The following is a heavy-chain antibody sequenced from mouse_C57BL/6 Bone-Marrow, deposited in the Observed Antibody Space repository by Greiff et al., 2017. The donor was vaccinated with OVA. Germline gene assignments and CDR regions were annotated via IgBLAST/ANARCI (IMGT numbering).Heavy chain of an antibody. CDR2: INPSTGGT. J-gene: IGHJ1*03. Sequence: VQLQQSGPELVKPGASVKISCKASGYSFTGYYMNWVKQSPEKSLEWIGEINPSTGGTTYNQKFKAKATLTVDKSSSTAYMQLKSLTSADSAVYYCARWIQYFDVWGTGTTVTVSS. CDR3: ARWIQYFDV. V-gene: IGHV1-42*01. CDR1: GYSFTGYY.